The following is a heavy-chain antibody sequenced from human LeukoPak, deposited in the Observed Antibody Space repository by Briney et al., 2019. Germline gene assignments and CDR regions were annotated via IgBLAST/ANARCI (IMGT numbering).Heavy chain of an antibody. J-gene: IGHJ4*02. D-gene: IGHD5-24*01. Sequence: SETLSLTCTVSGGSFSSSSHYWGWIRQPPGKGLEWIGSFSYGGNTNHNPSLRSRVTISVDTSKNQLSLRLSSVTATDTAMYYCARRAVENYFDYWGQGTLVTVSS. CDR3: ARRAVENYFDY. V-gene: IGHV4-39*01. CDR2: FSYGGNT. CDR1: GGSFSSSSHY.